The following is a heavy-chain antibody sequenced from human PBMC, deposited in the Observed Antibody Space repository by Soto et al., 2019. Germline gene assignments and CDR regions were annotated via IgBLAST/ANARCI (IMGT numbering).Heavy chain of an antibody. V-gene: IGHV3-23*01. D-gene: IGHD6-19*01. J-gene: IGHJ4*02. Sequence: PGGSPRLSCAASGFTFSSYAMSWVRQAPGKGLEWVSAISGSGGSTYYADSVKGRFTISRDNSKNTLYLQMNSLRAEDTAVYYCAKAGPYSSGWYKPHFFDYWGQGTLVTVSS. CDR2: ISGSGGST. CDR1: GFTFSSYA. CDR3: AKAGPYSSGWYKPHFFDY.